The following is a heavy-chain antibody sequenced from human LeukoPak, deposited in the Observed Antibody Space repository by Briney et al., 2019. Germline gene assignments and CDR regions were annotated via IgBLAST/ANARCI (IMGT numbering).Heavy chain of an antibody. Sequence: PSETLSLTCTVSGGSMSGYYWNWVRQPADRGLECIGRLYSSGDTYYNPSLKSRLTMSVDTSTNQFSLKLRSVTAADTAVYYCARGSSGSTKRYYFDSWGQGALVTVPS. J-gene: IGHJ4*02. CDR1: GGSMSGYY. D-gene: IGHD6-19*01. V-gene: IGHV4-4*07. CDR3: ARGSSGSTKRYYFDS. CDR2: LYSSGDT.